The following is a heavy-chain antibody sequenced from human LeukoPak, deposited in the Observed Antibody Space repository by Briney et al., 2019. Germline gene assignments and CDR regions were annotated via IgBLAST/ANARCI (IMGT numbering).Heavy chain of an antibody. CDR2: ISSSGSVT. V-gene: IGHV3-48*01. D-gene: IGHD3-10*01. CDR3: ARPGITAFDI. J-gene: IGHJ3*02. CDR1: GFTLSSHN. Sequence: GGSLRLSCVASGFTLSSHNINWVRQAPGKGLEWVSHISSSGSVTYYGDSVRGRITISRDNAKNSVSLYMNSLRAEDSAVYYCARPGITAFDIWGQGTMVTVSS.